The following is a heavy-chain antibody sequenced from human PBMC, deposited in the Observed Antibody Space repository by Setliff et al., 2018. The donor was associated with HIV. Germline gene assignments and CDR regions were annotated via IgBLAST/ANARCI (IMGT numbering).Heavy chain of an antibody. CDR2: INHRGSA. CDR3: ARLWLHYGDDIPKFDP. V-gene: IGHV4-34*01. D-gene: IGHD4-17*01. Sequence: SETLSLTCAVHGGSLSGHYWSWIRQTPGKGLAWIAEINHRGSANYSPSLKSRVTISVESSKNQFSLRLTSLTAADTAVYYCARLWLHYGDDIPKFDPWGQGTRVTVS. CDR1: GGSLSGHY. J-gene: IGHJ5*02.